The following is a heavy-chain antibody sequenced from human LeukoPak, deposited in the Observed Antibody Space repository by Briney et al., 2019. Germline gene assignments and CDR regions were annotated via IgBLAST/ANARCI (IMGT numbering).Heavy chain of an antibody. CDR1: GGTFSSYA. V-gene: IGHV1-69*01. J-gene: IGHJ6*03. CDR2: IIPKFGAA. CDR3: ARGGYFTSGSRWGPENYYYYYMDV. D-gene: IGHD3-10*01. Sequence: SVKVSCKASGGTFSSYAISWMRQAPGQGLEWMGGIIPKFGAANYAQKFQGRVTITAGEPTSTACMELSSLRSEDTAVYYCARGGYFTSGSRWGPENYYYYYMDVWGKGTTVTVSS.